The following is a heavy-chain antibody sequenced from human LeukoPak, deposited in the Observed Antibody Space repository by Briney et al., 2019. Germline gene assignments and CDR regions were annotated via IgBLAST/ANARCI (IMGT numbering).Heavy chain of an antibody. D-gene: IGHD2-2*01. CDR3: ARGGGLCCSSTSCYILYYYYGMDV. J-gene: IGHJ6*02. Sequence: ASVKVSCKASGYTFTGYYMHWVRQAPGQGLEWMGWINPNSGGTNYAQKFQGRVTMTRDTSISTAYMELSRLRSDDTAVYYCARGGGLCCSSTSCYILYYYYGMDVWGQGTTVTVTS. V-gene: IGHV1-2*02. CDR1: GYTFTGYY. CDR2: INPNSGGT.